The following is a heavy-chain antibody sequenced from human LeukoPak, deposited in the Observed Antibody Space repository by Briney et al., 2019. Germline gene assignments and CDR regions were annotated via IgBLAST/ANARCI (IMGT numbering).Heavy chain of an antibody. V-gene: IGHV1-2*02. Sequence: ASVKVSCKASGYTFTCYYMHWVRPAPGQGLEWMGWINPNSGGTNYAQKFQGRVTMTRDTSISTAYMELSRLRSDDTAVYYCARGPIWGPYCSSTSCYDFDYWGQGTLVTVSS. CDR3: ARGPIWGPYCSSTSCYDFDY. CDR2: INPNSGGT. D-gene: IGHD2-2*01. CDR1: GYTFTCYY. J-gene: IGHJ4*02.